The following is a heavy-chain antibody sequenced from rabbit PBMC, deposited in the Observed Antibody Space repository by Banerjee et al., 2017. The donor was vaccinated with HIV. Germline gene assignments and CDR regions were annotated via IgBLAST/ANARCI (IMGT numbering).Heavy chain of an antibody. D-gene: IGHD1-1*01. CDR1: GASLSTNSY. CDR3: ARDTSSSFSSYGMDL. Sequence: QSLEESGGGLVKPGASLTLTCTASGASLSTNSYMGWVRQAPGKGLEWIACIEGGSSGFTYFATWAKGRFTCSKTSSTTVTLQMTRLTAADTATYFCARDTSSSFSSYGMDLWGPGTLVTVS. J-gene: IGHJ6*01. CDR2: IEGGSSGFT. V-gene: IGHV1S40*01.